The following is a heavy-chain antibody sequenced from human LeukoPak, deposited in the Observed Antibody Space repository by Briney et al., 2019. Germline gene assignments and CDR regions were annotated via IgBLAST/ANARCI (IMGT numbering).Heavy chain of an antibody. D-gene: IGHD3-22*01. J-gene: IGHJ4*02. Sequence: EASAKVSCKDSGYTFTGYYMHWVRQAPGRGLEWMGWINPNSGGTNYAQKFQGRVTMTRDTSISTAYMELSRLRSDDTAVYYCARDYYDSSGYYDDDYWGQGTLVTVSS. V-gene: IGHV1-2*02. CDR3: ARDYYDSSGYYDDDY. CDR1: GYTFTGYY. CDR2: INPNSGGT.